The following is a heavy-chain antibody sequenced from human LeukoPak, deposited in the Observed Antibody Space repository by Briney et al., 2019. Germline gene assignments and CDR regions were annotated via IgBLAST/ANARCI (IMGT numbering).Heavy chain of an antibody. Sequence: ASVKVSCKASGYTFTKYYIHWVRQAPGQGLEWMGIINPSAGSTNYAQKFQGRVTLTRDTSTSTVYMNVSNLRSEDTAVYYCARESLGSYKTVVIVARGHDAFDMWGQGTMVTVSS. CDR2: INPSAGST. J-gene: IGHJ3*02. D-gene: IGHD3-22*01. CDR3: ARESLGSYKTVVIVARGHDAFDM. V-gene: IGHV1-46*01. CDR1: GYTFTKYY.